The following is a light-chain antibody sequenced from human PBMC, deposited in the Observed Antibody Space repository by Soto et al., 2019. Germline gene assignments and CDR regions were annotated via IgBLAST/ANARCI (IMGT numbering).Light chain of an antibody. CDR3: QQRSNWPPR. CDR1: QSVSSY. V-gene: IGKV3-11*01. Sequence: EIVLTQSPATLSLSPGERATLSCRASQSVSSYLAWYQQKPGQAPRLLIYDASNRATGIPARFSGSGSGTDFTLTISSLEPEDFAVYYCQQRSNWPPRFGPGTKADIK. CDR2: DAS. J-gene: IGKJ3*01.